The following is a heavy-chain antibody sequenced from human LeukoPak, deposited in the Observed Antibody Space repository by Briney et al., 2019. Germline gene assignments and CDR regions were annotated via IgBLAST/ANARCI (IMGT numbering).Heavy chain of an antibody. CDR1: GYTFTSYY. J-gene: IGHJ3*02. D-gene: IGHD6-6*01. Sequence: ASVKVSCKASGYTFTSYYMHWVRQAPGQGLEWMGIINPGGGSTSYAQKFQGRVTMTRDTSTSTVYMELSSLRSEDTAVYYCASSQGLRGGIAARQKGTLGDDAFDIWGQGTMVTVSS. CDR2: INPGGGST. V-gene: IGHV1-46*01. CDR3: ASSQGLRGGIAARQKGTLGDDAFDI.